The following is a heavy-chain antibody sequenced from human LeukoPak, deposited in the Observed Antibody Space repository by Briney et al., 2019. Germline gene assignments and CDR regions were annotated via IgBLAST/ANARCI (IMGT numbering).Heavy chain of an antibody. Sequence: GASVKVSCKASGYTFTDYFMHWVQQAPGKGLEWMGRVDPEDGETIYAEKFQGRVTITADTSTDTAYMELSSLRSEDTAVYYCATPHMIVGAFDIWGQGTMVTVSS. J-gene: IGHJ3*02. D-gene: IGHD3-22*01. CDR3: ATPHMIVGAFDI. CDR2: VDPEDGET. CDR1: GYTFTDYF. V-gene: IGHV1-69-2*01.